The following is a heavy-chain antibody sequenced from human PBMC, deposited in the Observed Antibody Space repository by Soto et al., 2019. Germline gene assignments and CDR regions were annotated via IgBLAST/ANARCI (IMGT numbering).Heavy chain of an antibody. CDR2: ISAYNGNT. V-gene: IGHV1-18*04. D-gene: IGHD3-10*01. CDR3: ASGPFYGSGSYYIDTFDY. CDR1: GYTFTSYG. J-gene: IGHJ4*02. Sequence: QVQLVQSGAEVKKPGASVKVSCKASGYTFTSYGISWVRQAPGQGLEWMGWISAYNGNTNYAQKLQDRVTMTTDTSTSTAYMELRSLRSDDTAVYYCASGPFYGSGSYYIDTFDYWGQGTLVTVSS.